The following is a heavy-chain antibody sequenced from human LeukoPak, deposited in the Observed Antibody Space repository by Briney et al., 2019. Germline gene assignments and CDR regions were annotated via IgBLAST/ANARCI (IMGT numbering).Heavy chain of an antibody. CDR2: ISYDGSNK. J-gene: IGHJ4*02. V-gene: IGHV3-30-3*01. Sequence: GGSLRPSCAASGFTFSSYAMHWVRQAPGKGLEWVAVISYDGSNKYYADSVKGRFTISRDNSKNTLYLQMNSLRAEDTAVYYCAREDTLRGYYFDYWGQGTLVTVSS. CDR3: AREDTLRGYYFDY. D-gene: IGHD4-17*01. CDR1: GFTFSSYA.